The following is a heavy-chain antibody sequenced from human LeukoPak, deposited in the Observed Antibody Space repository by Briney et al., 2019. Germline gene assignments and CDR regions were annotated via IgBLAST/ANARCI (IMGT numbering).Heavy chain of an antibody. D-gene: IGHD2-15*01. J-gene: IGHJ4*02. CDR2: LCGSGSDT. V-gene: IGHV3-11*06. CDR1: RFTFSDDY. CDR3: VRHTPTAAV. Sequence: GGSLRLSCAASRFTFSDDYMTGIRQVPGKGLESIAYLCGSGSDTNYADSVRGRCTLSRDNARSSLFLQMNTLTAEDSAVYFCVRHTPTAAVWGQGGLVTVSS.